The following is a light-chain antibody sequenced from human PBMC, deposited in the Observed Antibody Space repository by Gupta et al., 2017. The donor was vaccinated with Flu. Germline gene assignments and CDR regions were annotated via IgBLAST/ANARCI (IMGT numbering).Light chain of an antibody. CDR3: SSYTRLSSVV. V-gene: IGLV2-14*03. J-gene: IGLJ2*01. CDR1: SSDIGSYNS. CDR2: DVA. Sequence: LLTTSCTGTSSDIGSYNSVSWYQHHAGKAPKLIIFDVADRPSGVSDRFSGSKSGNTASLTISGLQAADEAVYFCSSYTRLSSVVFGVGTKLTVL.